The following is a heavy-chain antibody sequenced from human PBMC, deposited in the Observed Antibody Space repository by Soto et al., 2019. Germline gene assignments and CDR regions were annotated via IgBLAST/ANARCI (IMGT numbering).Heavy chain of an antibody. J-gene: IGHJ6*03. Sequence: PGESLKISCKGSGYSFTSYWIGWVRQMPGKGLEWMGIIYPGDSDTRYSPSFQGQVTISADKSISTAYLQWSSLKASDTAMYYCARRATTVTTNLYYMDVWGKGTTVTVSS. CDR2: IYPGDSDT. V-gene: IGHV5-51*01. CDR1: GYSFTSYW. D-gene: IGHD4-4*01. CDR3: ARRATTVTTNLYYMDV.